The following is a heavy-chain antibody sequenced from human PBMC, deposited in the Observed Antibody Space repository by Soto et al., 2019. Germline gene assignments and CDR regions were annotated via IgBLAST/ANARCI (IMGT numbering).Heavy chain of an antibody. CDR2: IIPIFGTA. V-gene: IGHV1-69*12. CDR3: ARESRYCSGGSCYFLPGIDY. D-gene: IGHD2-15*01. Sequence: QVQLVQSGAEVKKPGSSVKVSCKASGGTFSSYAISWVRQAPGQGLEWMGGIIPIFGTANSAQKFQGRVTITADDSTSTAYMELSSLRSEDTAVYYCARESRYCSGGSCYFLPGIDYWGQGTLVTVSS. CDR1: GGTFSSYA. J-gene: IGHJ4*02.